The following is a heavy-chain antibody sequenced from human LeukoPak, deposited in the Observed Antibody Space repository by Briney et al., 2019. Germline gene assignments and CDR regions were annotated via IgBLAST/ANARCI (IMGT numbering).Heavy chain of an antibody. CDR3: ASGYSGYFYY. CDR2: INSDGITT. V-gene: IGHV3-74*01. D-gene: IGHD5-12*01. CDR1: GFTFNNYW. Sequence: GGSLRLSCAASGFTFNNYWMHWVRQAPGKGLVWVSRINSDGITTFYADSVKGRFTISRDNAKNTLYLQMNSLRAEDTAVYYCASGYSGYFYYWGQGTLVTVSS. J-gene: IGHJ4*02.